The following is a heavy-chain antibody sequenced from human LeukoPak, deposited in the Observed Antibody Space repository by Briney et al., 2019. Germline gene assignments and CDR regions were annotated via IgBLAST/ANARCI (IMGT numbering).Heavy chain of an antibody. CDR1: GFAFSDLF. CDR3: ASIRGVFGY. Sequence: AGGSLRLSCAASGFAFSDLFIDWVRQAPGKGLEWVGRTKNKAYSYTTEYAASVKGRFTISRDDSKNSLYLQMSSLKTEDTAVYYCASIRGVFGYWGQGTLVTVSS. J-gene: IGHJ4*02. D-gene: IGHD3-10*01. V-gene: IGHV3-72*01. CDR2: TKNKAYSYTT.